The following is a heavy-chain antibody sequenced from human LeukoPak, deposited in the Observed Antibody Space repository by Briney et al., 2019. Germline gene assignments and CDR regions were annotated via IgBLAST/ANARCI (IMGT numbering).Heavy chain of an antibody. CDR3: ARPYSSGWYGDFDY. J-gene: IGHJ4*02. CDR1: GFAFSSYA. CDR2: ISYDGNNK. D-gene: IGHD6-19*01. V-gene: IGHV3-30-3*01. Sequence: GGSLRLSCAASGFAFSSYAMHWVRQAPGKGLEWVTVISYDGNNKYYADSVKGRFTISRDNSKNTLYLQMNSLRAEDTAVYYCARPYSSGWYGDFDYWGQGTLVTVSS.